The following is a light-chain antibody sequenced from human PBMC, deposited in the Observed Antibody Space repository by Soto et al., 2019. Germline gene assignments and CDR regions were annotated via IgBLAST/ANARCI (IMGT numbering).Light chain of an antibody. CDR1: QSLLQSNGYNY. Sequence: DIVMTQSPLSLPVTPGEPASISCSSSQSLLQSNGYNYLDWYLQKPGQSPQLLIYFGSYRASGVPGRFSGSGSGTHFTLKIRRVEAEDVGVYYCMQSQQSPATFGQGTKVEI. J-gene: IGKJ1*01. CDR3: MQSQQSPAT. CDR2: FGS. V-gene: IGKV2-28*01.